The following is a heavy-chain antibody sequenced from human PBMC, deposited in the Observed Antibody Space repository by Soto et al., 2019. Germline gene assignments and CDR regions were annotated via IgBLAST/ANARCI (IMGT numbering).Heavy chain of an antibody. CDR3: ARHLLYYDILTPFDP. Sequence: SETLSLTSTVSGGSISSSYWSWIRQPQGKGLEWIGCLYYSGTTNYNPSLKSRVTISGDTSKNQFSLKLNSATAADTAVYYCARHLLYYDILTPFDPWGQGTLVTVSS. V-gene: IGHV4-59*08. D-gene: IGHD3-9*01. J-gene: IGHJ5*02. CDR2: LYYSGTT. CDR1: GGSISSSY.